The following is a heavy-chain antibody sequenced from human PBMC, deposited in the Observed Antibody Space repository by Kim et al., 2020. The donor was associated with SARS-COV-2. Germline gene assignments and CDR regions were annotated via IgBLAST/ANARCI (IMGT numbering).Heavy chain of an antibody. CDR3: VRAPGDY. CDR2: INSDGSAT. V-gene: IGHV3-74*03. Sequence: GGSLRLSCAASGFTFSNYWMHWVRQAPGKGLVWVSRINSDGSATTYADSVKGRFTISRDNAKNTLYLQMNSLRAEDTALYYCVRAPGDYWGQGTLVTVSS. J-gene: IGHJ4*02. CDR1: GFTFSNYW.